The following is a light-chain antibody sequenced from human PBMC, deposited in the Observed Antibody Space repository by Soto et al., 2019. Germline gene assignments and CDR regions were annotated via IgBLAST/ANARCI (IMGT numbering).Light chain of an antibody. J-gene: IGKJ5*01. CDR1: QGISIW. Sequence: DIQMTQSPSSVSASVGDRITITCRASQGISIWIAWYQQKPGNAPKLLIYAASSLQSGVPSRFSGSGSGTHFTLTISSLEPEDFAVYYCQQRRSWQVTFGQGTRLEI. CDR3: QQRRSWQVT. CDR2: AAS. V-gene: IGKV1-12*01.